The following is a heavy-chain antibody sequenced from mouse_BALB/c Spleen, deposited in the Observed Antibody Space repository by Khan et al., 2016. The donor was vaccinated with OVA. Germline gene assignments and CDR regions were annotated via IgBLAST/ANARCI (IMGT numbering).Heavy chain of an antibody. CDR2: IFPGSDIP. J-gene: IGHJ3*01. D-gene: IGHD1-2*01. CDR1: GYTFTAYI. Sequence: QVQLQQSGPELVKPGASLKVSCKASGYTFTAYIIGWVKQSTRQGLEWIGDIFPGSDIPYYNEKFKDKATLTVDKSANTAYMQLSSLTSEDSAVYFCARGEYSAFAYWGQGTLVTVSA. V-gene: IGHV1-77*01. CDR3: ARGEYSAFAY.